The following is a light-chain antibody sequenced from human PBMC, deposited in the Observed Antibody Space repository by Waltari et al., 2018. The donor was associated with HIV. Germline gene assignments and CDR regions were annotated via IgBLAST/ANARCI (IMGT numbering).Light chain of an antibody. J-gene: IGLJ2*01. CDR3: QSYDANTVV. Sequence: NFMLTQPHSVSESPGKTVIISCTRSSGSINSTYVQWHQQRPCSAPTSVIYEDNKRPSGVPDRFSGSIDSSSNSASLTIAGLKTEDEADYYFQSYDANTVVFGGGTKLTVL. CDR2: EDN. V-gene: IGLV6-57*04. CDR1: SGSINSTY.